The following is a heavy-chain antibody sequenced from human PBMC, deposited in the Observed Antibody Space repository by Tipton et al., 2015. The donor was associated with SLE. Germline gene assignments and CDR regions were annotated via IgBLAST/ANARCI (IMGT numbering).Heavy chain of an antibody. CDR1: GFTFSSYA. Sequence: SLRLSCAASGFTFSSYAMHWVRQAPGKGLEWVSYISSSGSTIYYADSVKGRFTISRDNAKNSLYLQMNSLRAEDTAVYYCARSRNYGDRYFDYWGQGTLVTVSS. D-gene: IGHD4-17*01. J-gene: IGHJ4*02. V-gene: IGHV3-48*03. CDR2: ISSSGSTI. CDR3: ARSRNYGDRYFDY.